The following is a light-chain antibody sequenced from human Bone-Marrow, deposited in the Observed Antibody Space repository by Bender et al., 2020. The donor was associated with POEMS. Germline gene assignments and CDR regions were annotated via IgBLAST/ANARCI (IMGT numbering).Light chain of an antibody. CDR3: QSGDSSGWV. CDR1: ALPKRY. CDR2: KDT. V-gene: IGLV3-25*03. J-gene: IGLJ3*02. Sequence: FELTQPPSVSVSPGQTARITCSEDALPKRYASWYQQKPGQAPILMIYKDTERPSGIPERFSGSTSGTTVTLTISGVQAEDEADYYCQSGDSSGWVFGAGTKLTVL.